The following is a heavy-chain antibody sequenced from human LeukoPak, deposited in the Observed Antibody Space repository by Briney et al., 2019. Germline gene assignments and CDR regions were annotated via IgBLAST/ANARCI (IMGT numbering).Heavy chain of an antibody. V-gene: IGHV4-61*02. CDR1: GGSISSGSYY. J-gene: IGHJ3*02. CDR2: IYTSGST. CDR3: ARDPRYSSSAHVFDI. Sequence: SETLSLTCTVSGGSISSGSYYWSWIRQPAGKGLEWIGRIYTSGSTNYNPSLKSRVTMSVDTSKNQFSLKLNSVTAADTAVYYCARDPRYSSSAHVFDIWGQGTMVTVSS. D-gene: IGHD6-6*01.